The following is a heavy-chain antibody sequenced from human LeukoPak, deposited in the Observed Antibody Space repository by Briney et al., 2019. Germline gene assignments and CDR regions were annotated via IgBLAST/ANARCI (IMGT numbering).Heavy chain of an antibody. CDR2: IYYSGST. CDR3: ARVQPSFDYVWGSYRYYFDY. Sequence: SETLSLTCAVYGGSFSGYYWSWIRQPPGKGLEWIGSIYYSGSTYYNPSLKSRVTISVDTSKNQFSLKLSSVTAADTAVYYCARVQPSFDYVWGSYRYYFDYWGQGTLVTVSS. CDR1: GGSFSGYY. V-gene: IGHV4-34*01. D-gene: IGHD3-16*02. J-gene: IGHJ4*02.